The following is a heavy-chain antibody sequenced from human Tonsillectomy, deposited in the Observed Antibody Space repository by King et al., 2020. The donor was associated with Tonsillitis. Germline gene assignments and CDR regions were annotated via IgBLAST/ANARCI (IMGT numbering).Heavy chain of an antibody. CDR2: VSFYGIDK. J-gene: IGHJ4*02. CDR3: AKDRGGNILTGYYSILDY. D-gene: IGHD3-9*01. Sequence: VQLVESGGGVVQPGRSLRLSCASSGFTFSNCAMHWVRQAPGKGPEWVAVVSFYGIDKYYGDSVKGRFTFSRDNSKKTVYLQMNSLRAEDTAVYYCAKDRGGNILTGYYSILDYWGQGALVTVSS. V-gene: IGHV3-30*18. CDR1: GFTFSNCA.